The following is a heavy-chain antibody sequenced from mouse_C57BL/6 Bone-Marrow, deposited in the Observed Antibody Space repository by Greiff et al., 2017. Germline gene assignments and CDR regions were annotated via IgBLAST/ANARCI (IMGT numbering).Heavy chain of an antibody. CDR2: ISSGGDYI. V-gene: IGHV5-9-1*02. CDR1: GFTFSSYA. D-gene: IGHD1-1*01. J-gene: IGHJ3*01. Sequence: EVKLVESGEGLVKPGGSLKLSCAASGFTFSSYAMSWVRQTPEKRLEWVAYISSGGDYIYYADTVKGRFTISRDNARNTLYLQMSSLKSEETAMYYCTREWVSSREAWFAYWGQGTLVTVSA. CDR3: TREWVSSREAWFAY.